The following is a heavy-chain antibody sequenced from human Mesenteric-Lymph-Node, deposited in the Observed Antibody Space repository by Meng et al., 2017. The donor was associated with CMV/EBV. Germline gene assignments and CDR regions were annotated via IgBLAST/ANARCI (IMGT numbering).Heavy chain of an antibody. CDR1: GYTFTGYY. Sequence: ASVTVSCKASGYTFTGYYMHWVRQAPGQGPEWMAWINPSSGGTSYAQKFQGRVTVTTDTSISTAYMELNRLRSDDTAVYYCARGPRATTDYWGQGTLVTVSS. D-gene: IGHD1-26*01. V-gene: IGHV1-2*02. J-gene: IGHJ4*02. CDR2: INPSSGGT. CDR3: ARGPRATTDY.